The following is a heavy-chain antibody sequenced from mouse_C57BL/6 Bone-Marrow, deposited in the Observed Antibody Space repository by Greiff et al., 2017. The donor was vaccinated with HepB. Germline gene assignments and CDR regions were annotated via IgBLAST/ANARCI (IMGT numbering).Heavy chain of an antibody. CDR2: ISSGSSTI. J-gene: IGHJ1*03. CDR3: ASHSNYWYFDV. Sequence: EVKLMESGGGLVKPGGSLKLSCAASGFTFSDYGMHWVRQAPEKGLEWVAYISSGSSTIYYADTVKGRFTISRDNAENTLFLQMTSLRSEDTAMYYCASHSNYWYFDVWGTGTTVTVSS. D-gene: IGHD2-5*01. CDR1: GFTFSDYG. V-gene: IGHV5-17*01.